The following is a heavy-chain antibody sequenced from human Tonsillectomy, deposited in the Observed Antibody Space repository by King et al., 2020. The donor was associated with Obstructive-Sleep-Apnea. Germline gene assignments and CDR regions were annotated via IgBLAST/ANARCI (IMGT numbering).Heavy chain of an antibody. CDR1: GFTVSSDY. V-gene: IGHV3-66*01. D-gene: IGHD5-12*01. J-gene: IGHJ4*02. Sequence: QLVQSGGGLVQSGGSLRLSCAASGFTVSSDYMSWVRQAPGKGLEWVSVIYSAGRTYYVDSVKGRFTISRDTSKNTLSLQMNSLRVDDTAVYFCARASGYDPLEIDYWGQGTLVTVSS. CDR2: IYSAGRT. CDR3: ARASGYDPLEIDY.